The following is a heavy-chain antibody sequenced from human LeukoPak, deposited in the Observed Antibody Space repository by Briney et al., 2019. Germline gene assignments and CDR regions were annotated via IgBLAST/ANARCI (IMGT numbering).Heavy chain of an antibody. CDR2: IHYSGES. D-gene: IGHD5-12*01. V-gene: IGHV4-59*08. CDR1: GGSIRSSY. Sequence: PSQTLSLTCIVSGGSIRSSYWSWIRQTPGKRLQWIGYIHYSGESNNNPSLKSRVTISVDTSKNQFSLKLTSVTAADTAMYYCARRGPNSGYARGWNFDLWGRGTLVTVSS. J-gene: IGHJ2*01. CDR3: ARRGPNSGYARGWNFDL.